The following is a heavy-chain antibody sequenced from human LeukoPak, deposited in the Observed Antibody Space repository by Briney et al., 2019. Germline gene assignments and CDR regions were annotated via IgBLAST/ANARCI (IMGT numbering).Heavy chain of an antibody. CDR3: ARRAGSYSHSYDY. J-gene: IGHJ4*02. V-gene: IGHV3-53*01. CDR2: IYSGGST. D-gene: IGHD2-15*01. Sequence: PGGSLRLSCAASGFTFSTYNMNWVRQAPGRGLEWVSFIYSGGSTYYADSVRGRFIISKDNSKNTLYLQMNSLRAEDTAVYYCARRAGSYSHSYDYWGQGTLVTVSS. CDR1: GFTFSTYN.